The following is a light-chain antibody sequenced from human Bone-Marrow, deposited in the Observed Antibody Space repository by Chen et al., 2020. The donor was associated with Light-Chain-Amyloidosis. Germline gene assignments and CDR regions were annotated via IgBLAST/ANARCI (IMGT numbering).Light chain of an antibody. V-gene: IGLV3-25*03. CDR2: RDT. Sequence: HELTQPPSVSVSPGQTARITCSGDDLPTKYAYWYQQKPGQAPVLVIHRDTERPSGISERFSGSSSGTTATLTISGVQAEDEADYHCQSADSSGTYEVIFGGGTKLTVL. CDR3: QSADSSGTYEVI. J-gene: IGLJ2*01. CDR1: DLPTKY.